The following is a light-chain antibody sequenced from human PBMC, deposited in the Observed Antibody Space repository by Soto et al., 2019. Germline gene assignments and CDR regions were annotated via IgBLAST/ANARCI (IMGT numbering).Light chain of an antibody. CDR1: QSISSW. V-gene: IGKV1-5*03. Sequence: DIQMTQSPSTLSASVGDRVTITCRASQSISSWLAWYQQKPGKAPKLLIYKASSLESGVPSRFSGSGSGTEVTLTISSRQPDDFATYYCQQYNSYSRTFGQGNKVEIK. CDR3: QQYNSYSRT. CDR2: KAS. J-gene: IGKJ1*01.